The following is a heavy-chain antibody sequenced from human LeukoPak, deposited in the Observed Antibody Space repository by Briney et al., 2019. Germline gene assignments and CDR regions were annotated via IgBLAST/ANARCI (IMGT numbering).Heavy chain of an antibody. CDR3: AKEPLILVETVRYFQH. D-gene: IGHD2-21*01. V-gene: IGHV3-23*01. Sequence: GGSLRLSCAASGFTFSSYAMSWVRQAPGKGLEWVSAISGSGGSTYYADSVKGRFTISRDNSKNTLYLQMNSLRAEDTAVYYCAKEPLILVETVRYFQHWGQGTLVTVS. CDR2: ISGSGGST. J-gene: IGHJ1*01. CDR1: GFTFSSYA.